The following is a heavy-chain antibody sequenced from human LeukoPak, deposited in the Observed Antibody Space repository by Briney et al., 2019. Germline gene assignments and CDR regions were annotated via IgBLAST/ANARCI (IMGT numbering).Heavy chain of an antibody. D-gene: IGHD2-2*01. Sequence: GGSLRLSCAASGFTFSSSAMSWLRQAPGKGLEWVAAISASGGTTYYADSVRGRFTISRDNSKSTLTLHMNSLRAGDTAVFYCAKDREFCTSTTCFYDYWGQGTLVTVSS. CDR2: ISASGGTT. CDR3: AKDREFCTSTTCFYDY. V-gene: IGHV3-23*01. CDR1: GFTFSSSA. J-gene: IGHJ4*02.